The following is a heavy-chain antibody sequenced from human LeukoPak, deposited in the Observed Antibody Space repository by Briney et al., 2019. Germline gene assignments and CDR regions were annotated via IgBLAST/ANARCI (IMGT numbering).Heavy chain of an antibody. Sequence: GASVKVSCKASGYTFTSYYMHWVRQAPGQGLEWMGIINPSGGSTSYAQKFQGRVTMTRDMSTSTVYIELSSLRSEDTAVYYCARDQVTTVPYYYYYYMDVWGKGTTVTVSS. CDR3: ARDQVTTVPYYYYYYMDV. J-gene: IGHJ6*03. CDR2: INPSGGST. V-gene: IGHV1-46*01. CDR1: GYTFTSYY. D-gene: IGHD4-11*01.